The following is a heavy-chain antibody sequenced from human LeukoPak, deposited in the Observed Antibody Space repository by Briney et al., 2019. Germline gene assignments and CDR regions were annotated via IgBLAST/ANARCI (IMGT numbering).Heavy chain of an antibody. CDR3: AKDLRGIAAPTGFDY. CDR1: GFTFSSYG. J-gene: IGHJ4*02. CDR2: VWYDGSNK. Sequence: PGGSLRLSCAASGFTFSSYGMHWVRQAPGKGLEWVAVVWYDGSNKYYADSVKGRFTISRDNSKNTLYLQMNSLRAEDTAVYYCAKDLRGIAAPTGFDYWGQGTLVTVSS. V-gene: IGHV3-33*06. D-gene: IGHD6-6*01.